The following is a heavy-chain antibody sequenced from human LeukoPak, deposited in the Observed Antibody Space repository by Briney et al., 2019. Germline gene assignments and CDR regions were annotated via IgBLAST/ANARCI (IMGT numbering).Heavy chain of an antibody. Sequence: GESLKISCQASGYIFTNFWIGWVRQMPGKGLEWMGIIYPGDSETRYSPSFEGQVTISADKSISTAFLQWSSLKASDTAVYYCARQGRQLDAFDIWGQGTMVTVSS. D-gene: IGHD6-6*01. CDR2: IYPGDSET. CDR1: GYIFTNFW. V-gene: IGHV5-51*01. CDR3: ARQGRQLDAFDI. J-gene: IGHJ3*02.